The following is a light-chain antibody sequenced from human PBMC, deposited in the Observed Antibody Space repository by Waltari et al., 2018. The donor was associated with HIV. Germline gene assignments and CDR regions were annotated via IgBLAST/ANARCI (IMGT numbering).Light chain of an antibody. Sequence: QSVLTQPPSASGTPGQRVTIYCSGSNSNIGINYVYWYQQIPGTAPKLLIYWDNPRPSGVPGRFSGSKSGTSAPLAISGLRSEDEADYYCAAWDDSLSGRVFGGGTNLTVL. J-gene: IGLJ3*02. CDR1: NSNIGINY. CDR2: WDN. CDR3: AAWDDSLSGRV. V-gene: IGLV1-47*01.